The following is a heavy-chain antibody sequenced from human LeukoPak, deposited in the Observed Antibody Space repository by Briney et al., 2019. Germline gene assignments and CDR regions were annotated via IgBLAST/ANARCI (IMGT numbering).Heavy chain of an antibody. D-gene: IGHD2-2*01. J-gene: IGHJ6*03. Sequence: SVKVSCKASGGTFSSYAISWVRQAPGQGLEWMGGIIPIFGTANYAQKFQGRVTITTDESTSTAYMELSSLRSEDTAVYYCARGLLGYCSSTSCYRPHYYYMDVWGKGTTVTVSS. CDR1: GGTFSSYA. V-gene: IGHV1-69*05. CDR3: ARGLLGYCSSTSCYRPHYYYMDV. CDR2: IIPIFGTA.